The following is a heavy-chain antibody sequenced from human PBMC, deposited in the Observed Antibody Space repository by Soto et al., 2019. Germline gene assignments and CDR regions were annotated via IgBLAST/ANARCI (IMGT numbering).Heavy chain of an antibody. Sequence: GESLKISCKGSGYSFTSYWIAWVRQMPGKGLEWMGIIYPGDSDTRYSPSFQGQVTISVDKSISTAYLQWSSLKASDTAMYYCARHGSEIVGPRTYLEYFYGMDVWGQATTVT. CDR1: GYSFTSYW. CDR3: ARHGSEIVGPRTYLEYFYGMDV. V-gene: IGHV5-51*01. J-gene: IGHJ6*02. CDR2: IYPGDSDT. D-gene: IGHD1-26*01.